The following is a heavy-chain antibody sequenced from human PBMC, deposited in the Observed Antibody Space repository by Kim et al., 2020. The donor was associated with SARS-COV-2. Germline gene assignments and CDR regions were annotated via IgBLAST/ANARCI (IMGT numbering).Heavy chain of an antibody. CDR3: ARDRRQWLVLTYYYYYMDV. V-gene: IGHV6-1*01. CDR2: TYYRSKWYN. CDR1: GDSVSSNSAA. D-gene: IGHD6-19*01. J-gene: IGHJ6*03. Sequence: SQTLSLTCAISGDSVSSNSAAWNWIRQSPSRGLEWLGRTYYRSKWYNDYAVSVKSRITINPDTSKNQFSLQLNSVTPEDTAVYYCARDRRQWLVLTYYYYYMDVWGKGTTGTVSS.